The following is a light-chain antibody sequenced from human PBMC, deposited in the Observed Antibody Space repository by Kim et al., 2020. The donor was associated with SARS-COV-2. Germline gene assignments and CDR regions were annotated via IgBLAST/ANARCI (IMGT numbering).Light chain of an antibody. CDR3: QQYYSTPWT. CDR1: QSVLYSSNNQNY. Sequence: IVMTQSPDSLAVSLGERATINCKSSQSVLYSSNNQNYLAWYQQKAGQPPKLLIYWASIRESGVPDRFSGSGSGTDFTLTISSLQAEDVAVYYCQQYYSTPWTFCQGTKVDIK. CDR2: WAS. V-gene: IGKV4-1*01. J-gene: IGKJ1*01.